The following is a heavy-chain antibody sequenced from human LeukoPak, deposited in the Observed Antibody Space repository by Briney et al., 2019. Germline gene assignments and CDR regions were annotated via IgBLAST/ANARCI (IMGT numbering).Heavy chain of an antibody. CDR2: INPNSGGT. V-gene: IGHV1-2*02. CDR3: ARGGSSGYYYFPY. CDR1: GYTFIDYY. D-gene: IGHD3-22*01. J-gene: IGHJ1*01. Sequence: WASVKVSCKASGYTFIDYYIHWVRQAPGQGLEWMGWINPNSGGTNYAQKFQGRVTMTRDTSISTAYMELSRLRSDDTAVYYCARGGSSGYYYFPYWGQGTLVTVSS.